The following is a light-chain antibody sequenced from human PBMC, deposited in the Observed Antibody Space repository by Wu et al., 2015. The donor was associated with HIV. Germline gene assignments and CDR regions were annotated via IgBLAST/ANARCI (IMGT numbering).Light chain of an antibody. CDR1: QNIYIW. Sequence: DIQMTQSPSTLSASVGDRVTITCRASQNIYIWLAWYQQKPGKVPRLLIYKASNLESGVPSRFSGSGSGTEFTLTTSSLQPDDFATYFCLQYNSFSRTFGQGTKVEIK. V-gene: IGKV1-5*03. CDR2: KAS. J-gene: IGKJ1*01. CDR3: LQYNSFSRT.